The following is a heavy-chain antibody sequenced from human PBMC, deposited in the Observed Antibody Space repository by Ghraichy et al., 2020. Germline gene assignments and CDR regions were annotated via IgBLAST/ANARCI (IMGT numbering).Heavy chain of an antibody. V-gene: IGHV4-31*03. D-gene: IGHD2/OR15-2a*01. CDR2: IYYTGNT. J-gene: IGHJ4*02. CDR1: GGSVSSGYHF. CDR3: ARLEVAKLSMFDY. Sequence: SQTLSLTCTVSGGSVSSGYHFWSWVRHLPGKGLEWIGFIYYTGNTYYNPSLQSRVAISVDTSENQFSLKMRSVTAADTAVYFCARLEVAKLSMFDYWGQGALVTVS.